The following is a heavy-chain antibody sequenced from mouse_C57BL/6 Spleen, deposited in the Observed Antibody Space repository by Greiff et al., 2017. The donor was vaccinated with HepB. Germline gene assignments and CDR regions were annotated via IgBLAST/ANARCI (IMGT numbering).Heavy chain of an antibody. CDR3: ARSGDYDGYAMDY. CDR1: GYTFTDYY. V-gene: IGHV1-76*01. D-gene: IGHD2-4*01. Sequence: VQLQQSGAELVRPGASVKLSCKASGYTFTDYYINWVKQRPGQGLEWIARIYPGSGNTYYNEKFKGKATLTAEKSSSTAYMQRSSLTSEDSAVYFCARSGDYDGYAMDYWGQGTSVTVSS. J-gene: IGHJ4*01. CDR2: IYPGSGNT.